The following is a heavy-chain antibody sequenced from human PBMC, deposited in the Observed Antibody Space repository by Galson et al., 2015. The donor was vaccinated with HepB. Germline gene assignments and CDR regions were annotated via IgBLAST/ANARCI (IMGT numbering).Heavy chain of an antibody. Sequence: SLRLSCAASGITFVNYAMSWVRQAPGKGLEWVSVITGSGYNTFYADSVKGRFTISRDNSKNTLYLQMNSLRAEDSALYYCSTTGGGYYDGRLDFWGQGTLVTVSS. J-gene: IGHJ4*02. CDR2: ITGSGYNT. CDR3: STTGGGYYDGRLDF. V-gene: IGHV3-23*01. D-gene: IGHD3-22*01. CDR1: GITFVNYA.